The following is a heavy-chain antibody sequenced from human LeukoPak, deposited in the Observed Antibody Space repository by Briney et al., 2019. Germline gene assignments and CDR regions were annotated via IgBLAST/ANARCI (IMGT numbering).Heavy chain of an antibody. V-gene: IGHV6-1*01. D-gene: IGHD1-26*01. J-gene: IGHJ4*02. CDR2: TFYRSKWCN. CDR1: GDSVSSNSAA. Sequence: SQTLSLTCAISGDSVSSNSAAWHWIRQSPSRGLEWLGRTFYRSKWCNEYAVSVKSRITITIDTSKNQFSLQLNSVTPEDTAVYYCARAQAYSGRIFDFWGQGTLVTVST. CDR3: ARAQAYSGRIFDF.